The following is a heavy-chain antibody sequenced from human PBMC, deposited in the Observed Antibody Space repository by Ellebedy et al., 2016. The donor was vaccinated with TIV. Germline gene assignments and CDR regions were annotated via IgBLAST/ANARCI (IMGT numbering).Heavy chain of an antibody. CDR2: FDPEDGET. D-gene: IGHD5-12*01. J-gene: IGHJ4*02. V-gene: IGHV1-24*01. Sequence: ASVKVSCXVSGYTLTELSMHWVRQAPGKGLEWMGGFDPEDGETIYAQKSQGRVTMTEDTSTDTAYMELSSLRSEDTAVYYCATSVYSGYDRSYYFDYWGQGTLVTVSS. CDR3: ATSVYSGYDRSYYFDY. CDR1: GYTLTELS.